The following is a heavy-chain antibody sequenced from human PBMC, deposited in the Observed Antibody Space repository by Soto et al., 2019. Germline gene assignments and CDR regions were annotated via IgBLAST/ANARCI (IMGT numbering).Heavy chain of an antibody. CDR2: ISWNSGSI. D-gene: IGHD2-8*01. V-gene: IGHV3-9*01. J-gene: IGHJ6*03. Sequence: GGSLRLSCAASGFTFDDYAMHWVRQAPGKGLEWVSGISWNSGSIGYADSVKGRFTISRDNAKNSLYLQMNSLRAEDTALYYCVKDGRYCTNGVCPSYYYYMDVWGKGTTVTVSS. CDR3: VKDGRYCTNGVCPSYYYYMDV. CDR1: GFTFDDYA.